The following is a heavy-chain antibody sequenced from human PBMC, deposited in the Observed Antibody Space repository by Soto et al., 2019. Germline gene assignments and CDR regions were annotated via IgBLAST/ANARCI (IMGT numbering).Heavy chain of an antibody. CDR2: MYPGDSDT. J-gene: IGHJ4*02. CDR3: ERLPRDCNKTSCYYADH. V-gene: IGHV5-51*01. Sequence: PGASLKISCRGSGYDFNTNWFGWVRQLPGRGLEWVGIMYPGDSDTRYNPSLQGHVTLSVDVTVSTAFLQWRSLETSDTGMYFCERLPRDCNKTSCYYADHWGQGTQVTVSS. CDR1: GYDFNTNW. D-gene: IGHD3-3*01.